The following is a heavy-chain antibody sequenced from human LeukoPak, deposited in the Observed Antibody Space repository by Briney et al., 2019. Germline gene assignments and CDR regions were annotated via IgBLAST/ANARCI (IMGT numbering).Heavy chain of an antibody. D-gene: IGHD2-15*01. J-gene: IGHJ4*02. CDR2: ISGSGGST. CDR3: ARDSTPGYCSGGSCYFNY. CDR1: GFTFSSYA. V-gene: IGHV3-23*01. Sequence: GGSLRLSCAASGFTFSSYAMSWVRQAPGKGLEWVSTISGSGGSTYYADSVKGRFTISRDNSKNTLYLQMNSLRAEDTAVYYCARDSTPGYCSGGSCYFNYWGQGTLVTVSS.